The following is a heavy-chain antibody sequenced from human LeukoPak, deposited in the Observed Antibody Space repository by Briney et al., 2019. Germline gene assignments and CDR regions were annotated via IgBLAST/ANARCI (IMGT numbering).Heavy chain of an antibody. D-gene: IGHD5-18*01. V-gene: IGHV4-39*01. J-gene: IGHJ4*02. CDR1: GGSISSSSYY. CDR2: IYYSGST. Sequence: PSETLSLTCTVSGGSISSSSYYWGWIRQPPGKGLEWIGSIYYSGSTYYNPSLKSRVTISVDTSKNQFSLKLSSVTAADTAVYYWANHLNTLMVGATNYFDSGARGPLATV. CDR3: ANHLNTLMVGATNYFDS.